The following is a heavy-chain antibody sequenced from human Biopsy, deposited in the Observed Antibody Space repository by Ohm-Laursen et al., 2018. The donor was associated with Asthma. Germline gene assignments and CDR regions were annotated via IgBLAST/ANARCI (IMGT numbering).Heavy chain of an antibody. Sequence: SLRLSCAASGFTSGDYWMSWVRQAPGKGLEWVSVIYSGGTSHTADSVRGRFTISRDYSKNTLYLQMHSLRAEDTAVYYCARGDSSNWSHYYFDYWGQGTLVTVS. J-gene: IGHJ4*02. D-gene: IGHD3-22*01. CDR2: IYSGGTS. CDR1: GFTSGDYW. V-gene: IGHV3-53*01. CDR3: ARGDSSNWSHYYFDY.